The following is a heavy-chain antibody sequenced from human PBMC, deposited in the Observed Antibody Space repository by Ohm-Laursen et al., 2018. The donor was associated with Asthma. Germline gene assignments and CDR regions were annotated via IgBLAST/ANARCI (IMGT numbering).Heavy chain of an antibody. CDR2: IYYSGST. CDR1: GGSISRGGYY. CDR3: ARGTEDIVVVPAAILFWFDP. Sequence: SETLSLTCTVSGGSISRGGYYWSWIRQHPGKGLEWIGYIYYSGSTYYNPSLKSRVTISVDTSKNQFSLKLSSVTAADTAVYYCARGTEDIVVVPAAILFWFDPWGQGTLVTVSS. D-gene: IGHD2-2*01. J-gene: IGHJ5*02. V-gene: IGHV4-31*03.